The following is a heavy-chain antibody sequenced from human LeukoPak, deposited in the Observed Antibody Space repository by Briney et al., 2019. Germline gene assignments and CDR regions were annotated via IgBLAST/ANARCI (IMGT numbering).Heavy chain of an antibody. CDR1: GGSFRGYY. J-gene: IGHJ4*02. CDR2: MHHSGYT. D-gene: IGHD6-19*01. CDR3: ARGLSSGWVDY. Sequence: SETLSLTCAVYGGSFRGYYWTLIRQAPGKGLEWIGEMHHSGYTAYNPSLGSRVTISEDTSNSQFSLKLTSVTAADTAVYYCARGLSSGWVDYWGQGTLVTVSS. V-gene: IGHV4-34*01.